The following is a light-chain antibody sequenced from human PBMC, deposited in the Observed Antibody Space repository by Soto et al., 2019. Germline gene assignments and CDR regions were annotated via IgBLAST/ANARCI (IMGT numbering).Light chain of an antibody. J-gene: IGKJ1*01. V-gene: IGKV1-39*01. CDR3: QQTYSSSWT. CDR1: QSVRNY. CDR2: GAS. Sequence: DIQMTQSPSSLSASVGDSVTITCRASQSVRNYLNWYQHKPGKAPKLLIYGASRLQTGVPSRFSGSGYGTDFTLTVSSLQPEDFATYYCQQTYSSSWTFGQGTKVEIK.